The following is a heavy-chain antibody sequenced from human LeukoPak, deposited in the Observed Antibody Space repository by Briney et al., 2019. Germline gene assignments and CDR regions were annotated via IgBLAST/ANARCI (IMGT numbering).Heavy chain of an antibody. CDR2: INSDGSST. CDR3: ARDRDSSWGPFDY. J-gene: IGHJ4*02. V-gene: IGHV3-74*01. D-gene: IGHD6-13*01. CDR1: GFTFSSYW. Sequence: GGSLRLSCAASGFTFSSYWMHWVRQAPGKGLVWVSRINSDGSSTSYADSVKGRFTISRDNAKNTLYLQMNSLGAEDTAVYYCARDRDSSWGPFDYWGQGTLVTVSS.